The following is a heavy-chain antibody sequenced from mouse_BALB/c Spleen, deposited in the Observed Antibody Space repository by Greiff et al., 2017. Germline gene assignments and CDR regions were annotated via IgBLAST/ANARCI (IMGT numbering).Heavy chain of an antibody. CDR2: ISTYNGNT. CDR3: ARDGGEYVYFDD. V-gene: IGHV1-67*01. J-gene: IGHJ2*01. Sequence: QVQLKQSGPEVVRPGVSVKLSCTGSGSTFTDYAMHWVKQSHAKSLEWIGVISTYNGNTKYNQKFKGKATMTVDKSSSPAYMELARLTSEESAFYYCARDGGEYVYFDDWGEGTTLTVSS. CDR1: GSTFTDYA. D-gene: IGHD1-1*02.